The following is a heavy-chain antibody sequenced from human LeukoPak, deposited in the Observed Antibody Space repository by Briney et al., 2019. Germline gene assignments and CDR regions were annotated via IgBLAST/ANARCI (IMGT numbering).Heavy chain of an antibody. CDR2: XSHDGSNK. Sequence: WVXXXSHDGSNKYYADSVKGRFTISRDNSKNTLYLQMNSLRAEDTAVYYCARDGDTYYYDSSGYLYWGQGTLVTVSS. D-gene: IGHD3-22*01. V-gene: IGHV3-30-3*01. J-gene: IGHJ4*02. CDR3: ARDGDTYYYDSSGYLY.